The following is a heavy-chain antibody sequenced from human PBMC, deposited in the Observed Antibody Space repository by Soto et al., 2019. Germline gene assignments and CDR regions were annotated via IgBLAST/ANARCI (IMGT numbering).Heavy chain of an antibody. CDR2: ISYDGSNK. D-gene: IGHD2-15*01. V-gene: IGHV3-30*18. Sequence: QVQLVESGGGVVQPGRSLRLSCAASGFTFSSYGMHWVRQAPGKGLEWVAVISYDGSNKYYADSVKGRFTISRDNSKNTLYLQMNSLRAEDTAVYYCAKDLFLVDLVVESSSYCSGGSCYSITPTEIDYWGQGTLVTVSS. J-gene: IGHJ4*02. CDR3: AKDLFLVDLVVESSSYCSGGSCYSITPTEIDY. CDR1: GFTFSSYG.